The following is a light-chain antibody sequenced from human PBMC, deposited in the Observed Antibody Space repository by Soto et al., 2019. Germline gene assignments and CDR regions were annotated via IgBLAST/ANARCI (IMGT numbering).Light chain of an antibody. Sequence: QSALTQPASASGSPGQSVTISCTGTSSDVGGYNYVSWYQQHPGKAPKLMIYEVTKRPSGVPDRFSGSKSGNTASLTVSGLQAEDEADYYCSSYAASNVLFGGGTKLTVL. J-gene: IGLJ2*01. CDR2: EVT. CDR3: SSYAASNVL. V-gene: IGLV2-8*01. CDR1: SSDVGGYNY.